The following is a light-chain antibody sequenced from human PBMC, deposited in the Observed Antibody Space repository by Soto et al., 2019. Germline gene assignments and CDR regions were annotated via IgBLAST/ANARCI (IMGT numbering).Light chain of an antibody. Sequence: DIHLTQSPSSVSASVLDIVTITCLASQAITNNLAWYQQKPGNPPRLLIYEESTLHSGVPSRFSGRKVGTQFILTIDSLQPEDFATYYCQQVKSYPRTFGGGTKVDIK. CDR3: QQVKSYPRT. J-gene: IGKJ4*01. CDR1: QAITNN. V-gene: IGKV1-9*01. CDR2: EES.